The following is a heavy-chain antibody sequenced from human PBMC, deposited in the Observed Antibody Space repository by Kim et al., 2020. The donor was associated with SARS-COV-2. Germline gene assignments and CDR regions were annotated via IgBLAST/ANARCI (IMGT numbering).Heavy chain of an antibody. D-gene: IGHD3-3*01. CDR2: IIPIFATA. Sequence: SVKVSCKASGGTFSSYAISWVRQAPGQGLEWMGGIIPIFATANYAQKFQGRVTITADESTSTAYMELSSLRSEDTAVYYCARNPPYDFWSGYSDGMDVWGQGTTVTVSS. V-gene: IGHV1-69*13. CDR3: ARNPPYDFWSGYSDGMDV. CDR1: GGTFSSYA. J-gene: IGHJ6*02.